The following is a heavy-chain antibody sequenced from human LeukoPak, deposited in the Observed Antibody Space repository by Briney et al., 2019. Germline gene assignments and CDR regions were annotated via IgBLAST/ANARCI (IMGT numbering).Heavy chain of an antibody. CDR2: ISGSGGST. V-gene: IGHV3-23*01. J-gene: IGHJ4*02. Sequence: GGSLRLSCAASGFTFSSYAMSWVRQAPGKGLEWVSAISGSGGSTYYADSVKGRFTISRDNAKNSLYLQMNSLRAEDTAVYYCARDQDYDSSGYLVGGFDYWGQGTLVTVSS. CDR3: ARDQDYDSSGYLVGGFDY. D-gene: IGHD3-22*01. CDR1: GFTFSSYA.